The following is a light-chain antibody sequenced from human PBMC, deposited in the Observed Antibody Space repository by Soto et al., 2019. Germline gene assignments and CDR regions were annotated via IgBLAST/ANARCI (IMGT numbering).Light chain of an antibody. J-gene: IGKJ1*01. Sequence: DIQMTQSPSNLSASVGDRVTITCRASQSISHWLAWYQQRPGEAPNLLIYQASNLESGVPSRFSGSGSETECTLTISNLKSDDFATYYCKQYQDFPWTFGQGTEVEIK. CDR2: QAS. V-gene: IGKV1-5*03. CDR3: KQYQDFPWT. CDR1: QSISHW.